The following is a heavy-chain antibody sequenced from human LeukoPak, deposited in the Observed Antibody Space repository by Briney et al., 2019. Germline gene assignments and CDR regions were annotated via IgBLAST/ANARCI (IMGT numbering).Heavy chain of an antibody. CDR1: GYTFTGYY. V-gene: IGHV1-2*02. CDR2: INPNSGGT. D-gene: IGHD4-17*01. Sequence: ASVKASCKASGYTFTGYYMHWVRQAPGQGLEWMGWINPNSGGTNYAQKFQGRVTMTRDTSISTAYMELSRLRSDDTAVYYCARDLTPGGYGDYGAGYYYYYMDVWGKGTTVTVSS. J-gene: IGHJ6*03. CDR3: ARDLTPGGYGDYGAGYYYYYMDV.